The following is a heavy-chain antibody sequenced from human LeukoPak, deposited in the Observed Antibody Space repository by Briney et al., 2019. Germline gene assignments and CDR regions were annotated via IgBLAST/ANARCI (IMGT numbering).Heavy chain of an antibody. V-gene: IGHV2-5*02. CDR1: GFSLSASGVG. Sequence: SGPTLVNPTQTLTLTCTFSGFSLSASGVGVGWIRQPPGKALEWLALIYWDDDKRYSPSLKSRLTITKGTSKNQVVLTMTNMDPMDTATYYCAHRPAVAGWGSYWFDPWGQGTLVTVSS. D-gene: IGHD6-19*01. CDR3: AHRPAVAGWGSYWFDP. J-gene: IGHJ5*02. CDR2: IYWDDDK.